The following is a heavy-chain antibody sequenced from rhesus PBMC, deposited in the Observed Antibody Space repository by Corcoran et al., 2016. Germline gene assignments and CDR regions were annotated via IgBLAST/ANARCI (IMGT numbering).Heavy chain of an antibody. D-gene: IGHD5-24*01. CDR2: ISWNSGTI. CDR1: GFTFDDYA. J-gene: IGHJ4*01. V-gene: IGHV3-134*01. Sequence: EVQLVESGGALAQPGGSLRLSCAASGFTFDDYAMSWVRQAPGKGLEWVFRISWNSGTIYYADSVKGRFTISRDNAKNSLFLQMDRLRAEDTAVYYCTRDTVGTVTGFDYWGQGVLVTVSS. CDR3: TRDTVGTVTGFDY.